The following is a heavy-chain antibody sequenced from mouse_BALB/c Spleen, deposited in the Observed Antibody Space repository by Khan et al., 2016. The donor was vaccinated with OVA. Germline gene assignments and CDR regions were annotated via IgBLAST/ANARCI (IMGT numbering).Heavy chain of an antibody. J-gene: IGHJ3*01. V-gene: IGHV1-9*01. D-gene: IGHD2-2*01. CDR1: GYTFSSYW. Sequence: QVQLKQSGGDLMKPGASVKISCKATGYTFSSYWIEWVKQRPGHGLEWIGQIFPGSVSTTYNEKFKGKATFTADTSSNTAYMQLSSLTSEDSAVEYWARGGYGGVAYWGQGTLVTVSA. CDR3: ARGGYGGVAY. CDR2: IFPGSVST.